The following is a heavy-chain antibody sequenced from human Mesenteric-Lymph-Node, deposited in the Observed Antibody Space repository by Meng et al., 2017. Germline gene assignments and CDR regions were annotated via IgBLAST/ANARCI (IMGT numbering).Heavy chain of an antibody. V-gene: IGHV4-4*02. CDR1: VDSISGTKW. J-gene: IGHJ5*02. Sequence: QAQLRGSGPGLVTPSGTLSLTCAVSVDSISGTKWWSWVRRPPGKGLDWIGQIDNRGSASYNPSLKSRVTMSVDKSKNQMSLELTSVTAADTAVYFCAIHFGFSFDPWGQGTLVTVSS. CDR2: IDNRGSA. CDR3: AIHFGFSFDP. D-gene: IGHD3-10*01.